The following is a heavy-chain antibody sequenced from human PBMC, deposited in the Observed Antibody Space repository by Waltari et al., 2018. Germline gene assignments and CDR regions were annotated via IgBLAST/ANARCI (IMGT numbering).Heavy chain of an antibody. Sequence: EVQVVESGGGLAKPGGSLRLTCVGSGFSFTYSYMAWVRQAPEKGLEWIAGVNSGGDSIYYAASVQGRFTLSRDNAKNTLYLQLDRLSAEDTAVYYCARDRGSTIGGTMLNWYFDIWGPGTPIIISS. CDR2: VNSGGDSI. D-gene: IGHD1-1*01. V-gene: IGHV3-21*06. CDR1: GFSFTYSY. CDR3: ARDRGSTIGGTMLNWYFDI. J-gene: IGHJ2*01.